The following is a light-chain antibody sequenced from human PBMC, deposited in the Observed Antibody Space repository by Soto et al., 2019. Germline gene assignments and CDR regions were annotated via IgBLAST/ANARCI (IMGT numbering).Light chain of an antibody. CDR1: SSDIGSYPY. CDR3: SSYPRTTTPVV. Sequence: QSALTQPASVSGSPGQSITISCTGTSSDIGSYPYVSWYQQHPGKVPKLMIYEVDNRPSGVSNRFSGSKSGNTASLTISGLQAEDEADYYCSSYPRTTTPVVFGGGTKVTVL. J-gene: IGLJ2*01. CDR2: EVD. V-gene: IGLV2-14*01.